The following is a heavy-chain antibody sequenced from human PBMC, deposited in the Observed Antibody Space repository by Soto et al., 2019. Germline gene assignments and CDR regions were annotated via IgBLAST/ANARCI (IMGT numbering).Heavy chain of an antibody. Sequence: GGSLRLSCAASGFTFDDYAMHWVRQAPGKGLEWVSGISWNSGSIGYADSVKGRFTISRDNAKNSLYLQMNSLRAEDTALYYCAKDSLRYPAPILYCTNGVSPCPAYYFDYWGQGTLVTVSS. CDR2: ISWNSGSI. J-gene: IGHJ4*02. CDR3: AKDSLRYPAPILYCTNGVSPCPAYYFDY. V-gene: IGHV3-9*01. D-gene: IGHD2-8*01. CDR1: GFTFDDYA.